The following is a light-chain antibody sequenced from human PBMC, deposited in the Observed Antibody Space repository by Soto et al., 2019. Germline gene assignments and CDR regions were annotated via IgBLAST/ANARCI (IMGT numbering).Light chain of an antibody. CDR1: SSDVGGYNY. Sequence: QSALTQPASVSGSPGQSITISCTGTSSDVGGYNYVSWYQVHPGKVPKLMIFEVSNRPSGVSNRFSGSKSGNTASLTISGLQAEDEADYYCSSYTSSSDLGDVLFGGGTKLTVL. CDR2: EVS. J-gene: IGLJ2*01. CDR3: SSYTSSSDLGDVL. V-gene: IGLV2-14*01.